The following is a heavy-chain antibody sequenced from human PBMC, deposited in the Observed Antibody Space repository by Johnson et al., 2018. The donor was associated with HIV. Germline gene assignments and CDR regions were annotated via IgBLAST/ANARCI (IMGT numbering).Heavy chain of an antibody. CDR1: GFTFSSYA. CDR3: ARDPGHGGRLYDAFDF. J-gene: IGHJ3*01. V-gene: IGHV3-64*01. D-gene: IGHD4-23*01. Sequence: VQLVESGGGLVQPGGSLRLSCAASGFTFSSYAMHWVRQAPGKGLEYVSAISSNGGSTYYANSVKGRFTISRDNSKNTLYLQMNSLRAEDMGVYYCARDPGHGGRLYDAFDFRGQGTKVIVSS. CDR2: ISSNGGST.